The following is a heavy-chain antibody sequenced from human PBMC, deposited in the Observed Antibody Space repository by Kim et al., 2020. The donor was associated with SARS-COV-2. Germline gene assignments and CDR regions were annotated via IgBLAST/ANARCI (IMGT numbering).Heavy chain of an antibody. CDR1: GFTFSSYW. Sequence: GGSLRLSCAASGFTFSSYWMHWVRQAPGKGLVWVSRINSDGSSTSYADSVKGRFTISRDNAKNTLYLQMNSLRAEDTAVYYCARDRLHYPSAAVAGHYYYYGMDAWGQGTTVTVSS. V-gene: IGHV3-74*01. CDR3: ARDRLHYPSAAVAGHYYYYGMDA. CDR2: INSDGSST. D-gene: IGHD6-19*01. J-gene: IGHJ6*02.